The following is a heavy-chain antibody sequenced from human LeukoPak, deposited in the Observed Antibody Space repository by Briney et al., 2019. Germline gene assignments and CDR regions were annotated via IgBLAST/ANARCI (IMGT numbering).Heavy chain of an antibody. CDR1: GYTFTSYD. CDR2: MNPNSGNT. V-gene: IGHV1-8*01. J-gene: IGHJ5*02. Sequence: GASVKVSCKASGYTFTSYDINWVRQATGQGLEWMGWMNPNSGNTGYAQKFQGRVTMTRNTSISTAYMELSSLRSEDTAVYYCARGVIGLRFLEWSQNWFDPWGQGTLVTVSS. D-gene: IGHD3-3*01. CDR3: ARGVIGLRFLEWSQNWFDP.